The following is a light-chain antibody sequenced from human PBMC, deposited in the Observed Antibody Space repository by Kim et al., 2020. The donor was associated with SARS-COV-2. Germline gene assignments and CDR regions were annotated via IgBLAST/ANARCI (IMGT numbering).Light chain of an antibody. V-gene: IGKV1-39*01. CDR3: QQSYSTLGIT. Sequence: SVGDRVTITCRASQSISSYLNWYQQKPGKAPKLLIYAASSLQSGVPSRFSGSGSGTDFTLTISSLQPEDFATYYCQQSYSTLGITFGQGTRLEIK. CDR1: QSISSY. J-gene: IGKJ5*01. CDR2: AAS.